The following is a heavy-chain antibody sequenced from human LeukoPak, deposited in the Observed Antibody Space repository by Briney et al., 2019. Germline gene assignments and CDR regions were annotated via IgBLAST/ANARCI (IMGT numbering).Heavy chain of an antibody. CDR1: GGSFSGYY. J-gene: IGHJ4*02. CDR3: ARSFGHYYDSSGYYHLDY. Sequence: SETLSLTCAVYGGSFSGYYWSWIRQPPGKGLEWIGEINHSGSTNYNPSLKSRVTISVDTSKNQFSLKLSSVTAADTAVYYCARSFGHYYDSSGYYHLDYWGQGTLVTVSS. D-gene: IGHD3-22*01. V-gene: IGHV4-34*01. CDR2: INHSGST.